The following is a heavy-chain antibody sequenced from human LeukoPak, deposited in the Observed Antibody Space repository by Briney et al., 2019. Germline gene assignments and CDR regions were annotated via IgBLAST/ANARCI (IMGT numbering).Heavy chain of an antibody. CDR1: GGSISSSSYY. Sequence: PSETLSLTCTVSGGSISSSSYYWGWIRQPPGKGLEWIGSIYYSGSTYYNPSLKSRVTISVDTSKNQFSLKLSSVTAADTAVYYCARSFNAYYDFWSGYYPLDYWGQGTLVTVSS. CDR3: ARSFNAYYDFWSGYYPLDY. J-gene: IGHJ4*02. CDR2: IYYSGST. V-gene: IGHV4-39*01. D-gene: IGHD3-3*01.